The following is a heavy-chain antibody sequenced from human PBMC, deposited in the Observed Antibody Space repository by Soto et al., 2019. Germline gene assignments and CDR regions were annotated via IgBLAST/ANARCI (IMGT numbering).Heavy chain of an antibody. CDR2: IFYTGST. D-gene: IGHD3-3*01. J-gene: IGHJ5*02. V-gene: IGHV4-30-4*01. CDR3: ARVPFSSFGVADPPVGWFDP. Sequence: QVHLQESGPGLVKPSQTLSLTCTVSGGFVNSVNNYWSWIRQPPGKGLEWLGYIFYTGSTYYNRSLRSRITISRDTSKTRFSLKLTSVTAADPAVYYCARVPFSSFGVADPPVGWFDPWGQGTLVTVSS. CDR1: GGFVNSVNNY.